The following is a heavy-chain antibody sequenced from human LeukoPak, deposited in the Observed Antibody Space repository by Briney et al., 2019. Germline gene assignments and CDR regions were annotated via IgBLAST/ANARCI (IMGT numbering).Heavy chain of an antibody. CDR3: ARVIVLMVYARGNWFDP. Sequence: PSETLSLTCTVSGGSISSSSYYWGWIRQPPGKGLEWIGSIYYSGSTYYNPSLKSRVTISVDTSKNQFSLKLSSVTAADTAVYYCARVIVLMVYARGNWFDPWGQGTLVTVSS. V-gene: IGHV4-39*07. J-gene: IGHJ5*02. CDR2: IYYSGST. CDR1: GGSISSSSYY. D-gene: IGHD2-8*01.